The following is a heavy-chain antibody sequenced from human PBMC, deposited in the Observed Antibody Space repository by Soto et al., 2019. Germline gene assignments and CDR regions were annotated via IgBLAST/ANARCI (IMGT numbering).Heavy chain of an antibody. V-gene: IGHV3-23*01. D-gene: IGHD3-10*01. J-gene: IGHJ4*02. CDR3: AKDRDYPRDYFHY. Sequence: XASLGLSCAASGFTLGRYGMSWVRQAPGKGLEWVSAVSPNGQGIYYADSVRGRFTISRDFSKNTVFQHMDSLRAEDTAVYYCAKDRDYPRDYFHYWRQRTLVTVSS. CDR2: VSPNGQGI. CDR1: GFTLGRYG.